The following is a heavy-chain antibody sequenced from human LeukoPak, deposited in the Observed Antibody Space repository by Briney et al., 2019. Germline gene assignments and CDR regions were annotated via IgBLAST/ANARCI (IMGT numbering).Heavy chain of an antibody. CDR3: ARALTVAGSSYYFDY. V-gene: IGHV3-13*01. Sequence: GGSLRLSCAASGFTFSSHDMHWVRQATGKGLEWVSAIGTAGDTYYPGSVKGRFTISRDNAKSSLYLQMNSLSAGDTAVYYCARALTVAGSSYYFDYWGQGTLVTVSS. CDR2: IGTAGDT. CDR1: GFTFSSHD. D-gene: IGHD6-19*01. J-gene: IGHJ4*02.